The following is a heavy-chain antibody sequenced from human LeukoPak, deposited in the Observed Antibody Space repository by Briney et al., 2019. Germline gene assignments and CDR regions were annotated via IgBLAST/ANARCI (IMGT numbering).Heavy chain of an antibody. CDR3: AKESGVIVVVSPEDY. J-gene: IGHJ4*02. CDR2: ISGSGGST. D-gene: IGHD3-22*01. V-gene: IGHV3-23*01. Sequence: GGSLRLSCAASVFTFSSYAMSGVSQAPGKGLEWVSAISGSGGSTYYADSVKGRFTISRDNPNNTLYLQMNSPRAGDTAVYYCAKESGVIVVVSPEDYWGQGTLVTVSS. CDR1: VFTFSSYA.